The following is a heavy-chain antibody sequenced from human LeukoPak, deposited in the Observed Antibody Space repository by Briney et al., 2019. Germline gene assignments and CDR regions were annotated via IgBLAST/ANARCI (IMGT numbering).Heavy chain of an antibody. J-gene: IGHJ3*02. CDR3: ARVRSSWDTLGSFDI. CDR1: GFIFSGYW. CDR2: IKQDGSEK. Sequence: GSLRLSCAASGFIFSGYWMSWVRQAPGKGLEWVANIKQDGSEKNYVDSVKGRFTISRDNPKNSLYLQMNSLRAEDTAVYYCARVRSSWDTLGSFDIWGRGTMVTVSS. D-gene: IGHD6-13*01. V-gene: IGHV3-7*03.